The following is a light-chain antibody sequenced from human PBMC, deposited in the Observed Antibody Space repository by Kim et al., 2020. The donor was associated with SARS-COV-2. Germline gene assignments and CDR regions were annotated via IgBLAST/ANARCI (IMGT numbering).Light chain of an antibody. Sequence: SYELTQPPSVSVAPGQTARITCGGNNIGGQSVHWYQQKPGQAPVLVIYYDSDRPSGIPERFSGSKSANTATLTISRVEAGDEADYYCQVWDSGTDHYVFGAGTKVTVL. CDR1: NIGGQS. CDR2: YDS. CDR3: QVWDSGTDHYV. J-gene: IGLJ1*01. V-gene: IGLV3-21*04.